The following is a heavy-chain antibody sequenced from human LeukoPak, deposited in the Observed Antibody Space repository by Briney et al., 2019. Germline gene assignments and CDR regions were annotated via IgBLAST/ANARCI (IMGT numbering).Heavy chain of an antibody. Sequence: GGSLRLSCAASGFTFSSYAMSWVRQAPARGLEWVSSLRGGGGTFYADSVKGRFTLSRDDSRNTVYLQMSNLRVEDTAVYFCAKASWVSSADAVLWGQGTLVTVSS. CDR2: LRGGGGT. CDR3: AKASWVSSADAVL. D-gene: IGHD3-16*01. CDR1: GFTFSSYA. V-gene: IGHV3-23*01. J-gene: IGHJ4*02.